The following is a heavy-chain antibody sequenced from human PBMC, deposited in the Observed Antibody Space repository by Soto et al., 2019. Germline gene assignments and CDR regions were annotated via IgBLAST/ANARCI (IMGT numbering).Heavy chain of an antibody. CDR1: GGSISSGGYY. Sequence: LSLTCTVSGGSISSGGYYWSWIRQHPGKGLEWIGYISYSGSTYYNPSLKSRVTISIDTSKNQFSLKLNSVTATDTAVYYCAREDSSGYFHYWGQGTLVTVSS. CDR2: ISYSGST. D-gene: IGHD3-22*01. J-gene: IGHJ4*02. CDR3: AREDSSGYFHY. V-gene: IGHV4-31*03.